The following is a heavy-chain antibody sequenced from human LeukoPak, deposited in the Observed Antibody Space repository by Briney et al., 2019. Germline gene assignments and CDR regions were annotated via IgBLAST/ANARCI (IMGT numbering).Heavy chain of an antibody. V-gene: IGHV3-23*01. Sequence: GGSLRLSCAASGFTFSSYAMSWVRQAPGKGLEWVSAISGSGGSTYYADSVKGRFTISRDNSKNTLYLQMNSLRAEDTAVYYCAKDTVPGKTGLFYYMDVWGKGTTVTVSS. CDR2: ISGSGGST. CDR3: AKDTVPGKTGLFYYMDV. CDR1: GFTFSSYA. J-gene: IGHJ6*03. D-gene: IGHD1/OR15-1a*01.